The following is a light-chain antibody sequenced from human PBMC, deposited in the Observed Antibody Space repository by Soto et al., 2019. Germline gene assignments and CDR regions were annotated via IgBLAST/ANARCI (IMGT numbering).Light chain of an antibody. CDR2: DVY. J-gene: IGLJ1*01. Sequence: QSALTQAASVSGSPGQSITISCVGTSSDVGRYTYVSWYQQYPGKAPKLIIYDVYNRPPGVSNRFSGSKSGNTASLTISGLQAEDEADYYCTSYTSASTPYVFGSGTKVTVL. CDR3: TSYTSASTPYV. CDR1: SSDVGRYTY. V-gene: IGLV2-14*01.